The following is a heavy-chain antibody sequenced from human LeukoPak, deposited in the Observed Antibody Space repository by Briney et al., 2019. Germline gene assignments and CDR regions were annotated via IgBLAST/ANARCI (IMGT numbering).Heavy chain of an antibody. CDR3: ARQNIWTGYYKWAFDI. J-gene: IGHJ3*02. D-gene: IGHD3-9*01. CDR1: AYSFTNYW. V-gene: IGHV5-51*01. CDR2: IYPGDSDT. Sequence: GESLKISCQGSAYSFTNYWIGWVRQMPGKGLEWMGIIYPGDSDTRYSPSFQGQVTISADKSISTAYLQWSSLKASDTAMYYCARQNIWTGYYKWAFDIWGQGTMVTVSS.